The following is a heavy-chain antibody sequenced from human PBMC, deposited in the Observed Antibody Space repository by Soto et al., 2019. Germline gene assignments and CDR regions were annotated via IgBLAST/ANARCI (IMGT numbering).Heavy chain of an antibody. Sequence: SLRLSCAASGFTFDDYAMHWVRQAPGKGLEWVSGISWNSGSIGYADSVKGRFTISRDNAKNSLYLQMNSLRAEDTALYYCAKAPGRRNTNELRYFDWLLPFDYWGQGTLVTVSS. J-gene: IGHJ4*02. CDR3: AKAPGRRNTNELRYFDWLLPFDY. CDR2: ISWNSGSI. V-gene: IGHV3-9*01. CDR1: GFTFDDYA. D-gene: IGHD3-9*01.